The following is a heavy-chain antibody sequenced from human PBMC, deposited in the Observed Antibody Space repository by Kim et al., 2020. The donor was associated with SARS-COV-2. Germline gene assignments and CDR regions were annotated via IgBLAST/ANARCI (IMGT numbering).Heavy chain of an antibody. J-gene: IGHJ6*01. CDR1: GFTFSSCA. Sequence: GGSLRLSCAASGFTFSSCAIHWVRQAPGKGLEWVAVISYDGSNKNYADSVKGRFTISRDNSKNTLYLQMNSLRAEDTALYYCARDPWLRPRGLTDSYYG. V-gene: IGHV3-30-3*01. D-gene: IGHD3-10*01. CDR2: ISYDGSNK. CDR3: ARDPWLRPRGLTDSYYG.